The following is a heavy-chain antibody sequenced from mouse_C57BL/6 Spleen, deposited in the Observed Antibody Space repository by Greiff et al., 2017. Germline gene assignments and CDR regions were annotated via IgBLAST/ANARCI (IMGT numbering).Heavy chain of an antibody. V-gene: IGHV1-19*01. D-gene: IGHD2-4*01. Sequence: EVQLQQSGPVLVKPGASVKMSCKASGYTFTDYYMNWVKQSHGKSLEWIGVINPYNGGTSYNQKFKGKATLTVDKSSSTAYMELNSLTSEDSAVYYCAIRDDDYDRFDYWGQGTTLTVSS. J-gene: IGHJ2*01. CDR2: INPYNGGT. CDR1: GYTFTDYY. CDR3: AIRDDDYDRFDY.